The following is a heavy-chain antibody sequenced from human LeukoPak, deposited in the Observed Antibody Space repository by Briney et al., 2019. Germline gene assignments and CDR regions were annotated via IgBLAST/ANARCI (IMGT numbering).Heavy chain of an antibody. Sequence: GGSLRLSCAASGFTGSSNYMSWVRQAPGKGLEWVSVIYSGGSTYYADSVKGRFTISRDISKNTLYLQMNSLRAEDTAVYYCAREKVEGDSSGRRAFDMWGQGTMVTVSS. CDR2: IYSGGST. V-gene: IGHV3-53*01. D-gene: IGHD3-22*01. J-gene: IGHJ3*02. CDR3: AREKVEGDSSGRRAFDM. CDR1: GFTGSSNY.